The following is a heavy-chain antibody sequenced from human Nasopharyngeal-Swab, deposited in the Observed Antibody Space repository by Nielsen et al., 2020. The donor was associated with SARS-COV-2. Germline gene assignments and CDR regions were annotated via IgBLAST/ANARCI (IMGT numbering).Heavy chain of an antibody. Sequence: GESLKISCAASGFTFSDSAIHWVRQASGKGLEWVARIRSQGNNYATAYSASVKGRFIIFRDDPTNTAYLQMNSLKTEDTAMYYCTRCGGGCYSGRDYWGQGTLVTVSS. CDR2: IRSQGNNYAT. CDR3: TRCGGGCYSGRDY. J-gene: IGHJ4*02. V-gene: IGHV3-73*01. CDR1: GFTFSDSA. D-gene: IGHD2-15*01.